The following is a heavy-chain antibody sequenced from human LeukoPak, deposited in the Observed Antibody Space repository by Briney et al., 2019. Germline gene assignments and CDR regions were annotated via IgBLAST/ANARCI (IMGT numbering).Heavy chain of an antibody. Sequence: PGGSLRLSCAASGFTFSNYGMHWVRQAPGKGLEWVAVISYDGSNKYYADSVKGRFTISRDNSKNTLYLQMNSLRAEDTAVYYCARERLMVRGVIDYWGQGTLVTVSS. J-gene: IGHJ4*02. CDR2: ISYDGSNK. D-gene: IGHD3-10*01. CDR3: ARERLMVRGVIDY. CDR1: GFTFSNYG. V-gene: IGHV3-30*03.